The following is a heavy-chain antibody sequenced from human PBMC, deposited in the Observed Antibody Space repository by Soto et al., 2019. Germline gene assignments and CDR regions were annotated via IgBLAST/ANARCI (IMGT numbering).Heavy chain of an antibody. CDR1: GYTFTSYG. D-gene: IGHD6-19*01. CDR3: ARDGYLSSVPIVIAVARTDFDD. Sequence: VASVKVSCKASGYTFTSYGISWVRQAPGQGLEWMGWISAYNGNTNYAQKLQGRVTMTTDTSTSTAYMELRSLRSDDTAVYYCARDGYLSSVPIVIAVARTDFDDWGQGTLVNVSS. CDR2: ISAYNGNT. J-gene: IGHJ4*02. V-gene: IGHV1-18*01.